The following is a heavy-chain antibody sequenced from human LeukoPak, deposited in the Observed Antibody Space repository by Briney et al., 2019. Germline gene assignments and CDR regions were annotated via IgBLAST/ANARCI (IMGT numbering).Heavy chain of an antibody. D-gene: IGHD5-24*01. CDR1: GGTFSSYA. CDR3: ARGGRRDGYRGRYFDY. J-gene: IGHJ4*02. CDR2: IIPIFGTA. V-gene: IGHV1-69*01. Sequence: SVKLSCKASGGTFSSYAISWVRQAPGQGLEWMGGIIPIFGTANYAQKFQGRVTITADESTSTAYMELSSLRSEDTAVYYCARGGRRDGYRGRYFDYWGQGTLVTVSS.